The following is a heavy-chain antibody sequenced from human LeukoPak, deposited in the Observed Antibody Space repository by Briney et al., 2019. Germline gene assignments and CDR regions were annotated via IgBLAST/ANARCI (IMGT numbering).Heavy chain of an antibody. CDR3: AKEGDISSSWYLSNYFDY. CDR1: GFTFRAYG. J-gene: IGHJ4*02. Sequence: GWSLRLSCAASGFTFRAYGMHWVRQAPGKGLEWVAVISYDGSDTYYADSVKGRFTISRDNSKKTLYLQMDSLRAEDTAVYYCAKEGDISSSWYLSNYFDYWGQGTLITVAS. D-gene: IGHD6-13*01. V-gene: IGHV3-30*18. CDR2: ISYDGSDT.